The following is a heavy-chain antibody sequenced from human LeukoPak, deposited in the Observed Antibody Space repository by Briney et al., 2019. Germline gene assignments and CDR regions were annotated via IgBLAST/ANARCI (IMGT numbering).Heavy chain of an antibody. J-gene: IGHJ6*03. V-gene: IGHV4-39*07. CDR1: GGSISSSSYY. Sequence: PSETLSLTCTVSGGSISSSSYYWGWIRQPPGKGLEWIGSIYYSGSTYYNASLKSRVTISVDTSKNQFSLKLSSVTAADTAVYYCARVPRSYYYYYVDVWGKGTTVTVSS. CDR3: ARVPRSYYYYYVDV. CDR2: IYYSGST.